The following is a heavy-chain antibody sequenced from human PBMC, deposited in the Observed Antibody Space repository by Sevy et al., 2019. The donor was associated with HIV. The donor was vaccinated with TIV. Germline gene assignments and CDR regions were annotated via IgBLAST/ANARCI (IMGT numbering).Heavy chain of an antibody. D-gene: IGHD6-6*01. Sequence: ASVKVSCKASGYTFTSYYTHWVRQAPGQGLEWMGIINPSGGSTSYAQKFQGRVTMTRDTSTITVYMELSSLRSEDTAVYYCAREGSSSSEFTWFDPWGQGTLVTVSS. CDR2: INPSGGST. J-gene: IGHJ5*02. CDR3: AREGSSSSEFTWFDP. V-gene: IGHV1-46*03. CDR1: GYTFTSYY.